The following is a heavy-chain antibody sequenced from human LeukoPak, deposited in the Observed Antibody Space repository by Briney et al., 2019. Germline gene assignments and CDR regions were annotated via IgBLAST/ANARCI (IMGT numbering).Heavy chain of an antibody. D-gene: IGHD5-18*01. J-gene: IGHJ4*02. CDR1: GGSISSYY. CDR3: ARGGYSYRYDY. CDR2: IYYTGST. Sequence: PSETLSLTCTVSGGSISSYYWGWIRQPPGKGLEWIGYIYYTGSTNYNPSLKSRVTMSVDTSKNQFSLKLRSVTAADTAVYYCARGGYSYRYDYWGQGTLVTVSS. V-gene: IGHV4-59*01.